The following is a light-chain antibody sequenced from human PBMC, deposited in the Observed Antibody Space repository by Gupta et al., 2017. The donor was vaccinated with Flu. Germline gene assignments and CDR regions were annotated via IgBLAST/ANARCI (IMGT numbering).Light chain of an antibody. CDR3: QQDGSSPWT. CDR1: QSVSNTY. CDR2: GAS. V-gene: IGKV3-20*01. Sequence: GSLALPAWGSCSLSRRASQSVSNTYVDWYQQKPGQAPRLLIYGASSRATGVPDRFSGSGSGTDFTLTISRLEPEDFAVYYCQQDGSSPWTFGQGTKVEIK. J-gene: IGKJ1*01.